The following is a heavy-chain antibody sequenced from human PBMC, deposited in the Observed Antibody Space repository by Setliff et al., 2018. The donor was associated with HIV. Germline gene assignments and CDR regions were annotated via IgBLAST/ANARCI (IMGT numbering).Heavy chain of an antibody. CDR3: ARDQPQDYDSLTGYYTGRYFDY. V-gene: IGHV4-39*07. CDR1: GGSISSNSYY. CDR2: IYHSGRT. D-gene: IGHD3-9*01. J-gene: IGHJ4*02. Sequence: PSETLSLTCTVSGGSISSNSYYWGWIRQPPGKGLEWIGSIYHSGRTYYNPSLKSRVTISVDTSKNQFSLKLTYVTAADTAVYYCARDQPQDYDSLTGYYTGRYFDYWGRGTLVTVSS.